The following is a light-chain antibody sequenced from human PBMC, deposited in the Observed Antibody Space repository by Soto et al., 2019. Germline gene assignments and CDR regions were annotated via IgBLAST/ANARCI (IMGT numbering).Light chain of an antibody. CDR2: GAS. CDR1: QSVSSD. CDR3: QQYNNWRT. V-gene: IGKV3-15*01. J-gene: IGKJ2*01. Sequence: EIVMTQSPATLSVSPGERATLSCRASQSVSSDIAWYQQKPGQAPRLLIYGASARATGIPARFSGSGSGTEFTLTISSLQSEDFVVYYCQQYNNWRTFGQGTKLEI.